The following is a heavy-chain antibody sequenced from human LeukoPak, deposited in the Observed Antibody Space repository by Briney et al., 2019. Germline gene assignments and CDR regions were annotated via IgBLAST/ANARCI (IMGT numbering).Heavy chain of an antibody. CDR2: ISSSSSYI. V-gene: IGHV3-21*01. CDR3: ARARRGLRDAFDI. Sequence: TPGGSLRLSCAASGFTFSSYSMNWVRQAPGKGLEWVSSISSSSSYIYYADSVKGRFTISRDNAKNSLYLQMNSLRAEDTAVYYCARARRGLRDAFDIWGQGTMVTVSS. D-gene: IGHD1-14*01. J-gene: IGHJ3*02. CDR1: GFTFSSYS.